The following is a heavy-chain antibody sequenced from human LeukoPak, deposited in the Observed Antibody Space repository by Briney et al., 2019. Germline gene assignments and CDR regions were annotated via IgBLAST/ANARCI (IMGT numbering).Heavy chain of an antibody. J-gene: IGHJ4*02. CDR2: INPNSGDT. Sequence: ASVKVSCKASGYIFTGYYMHWVRQAPGQGLEWMGWINPNSGDTNFAQKFQGRVTMTRDTSISTAYMELSRLRSDDTAVYYCAREGLLWFGDPPRTYDYWGQGTLVTVSS. V-gene: IGHV1-2*02. CDR3: AREGLLWFGDPPRTYDY. D-gene: IGHD3-10*01. CDR1: GYIFTGYY.